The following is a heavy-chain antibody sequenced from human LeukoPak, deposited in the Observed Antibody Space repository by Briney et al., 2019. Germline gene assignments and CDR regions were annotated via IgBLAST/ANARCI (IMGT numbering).Heavy chain of an antibody. V-gene: IGHV3-23*01. CDR1: GFTFSSYA. D-gene: IGHD2-21*01. Sequence: GGSLRLSCAASGFTFSSYAMSWVREAPGKGLEWVSAISGSGGSTYYADSVKGRFTISRDNSKNTLYLQMNSLRAEDTAVYYCAKATTIPPPYYYYMDVWGKGTTVTVSS. CDR2: ISGSGGST. CDR3: AKATTIPPPYYYYMDV. J-gene: IGHJ6*03.